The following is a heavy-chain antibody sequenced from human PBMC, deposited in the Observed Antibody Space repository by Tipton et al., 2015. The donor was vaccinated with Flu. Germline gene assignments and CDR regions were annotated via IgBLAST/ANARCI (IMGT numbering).Heavy chain of an antibody. CDR3: ARDWGSPGVAARPGGDY. CDR2: ISSSSSTI. J-gene: IGHJ4*02. Sequence: SLRLSCAASGFTFSSYSMNWVRQAPGKGLEWVSYISSSSSTIYYADSVKGRFTISRDNAKNSLYLQMNSLRAEDTAVYYCARDWGSPGVAARPGGDYWGQGTLVTVSS. V-gene: IGHV3-48*04. D-gene: IGHD6-6*01. CDR1: GFTFSSYS.